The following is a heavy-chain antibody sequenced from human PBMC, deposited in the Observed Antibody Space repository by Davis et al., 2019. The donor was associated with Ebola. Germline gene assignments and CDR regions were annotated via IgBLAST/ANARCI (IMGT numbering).Heavy chain of an antibody. CDR3: ARLSFGEVGFDY. Sequence: ASVKVSCKASGYTFTDYYLHWVRQAPGQGLEWMGRINPYSGGTNYAQKFQGRVTMTRDTSISTAYMELSRLRSDDTAVYYCARLSFGEVGFDYWGQGTLVPVSS. D-gene: IGHD3-10*01. V-gene: IGHV1-2*06. CDR2: INPYSGGT. CDR1: GYTFTDYY. J-gene: IGHJ4*02.